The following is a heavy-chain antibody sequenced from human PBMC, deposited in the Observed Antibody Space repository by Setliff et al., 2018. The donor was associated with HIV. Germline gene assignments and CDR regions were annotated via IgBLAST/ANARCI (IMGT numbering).Heavy chain of an antibody. CDR2: IYTSGST. V-gene: IGHV4-61*02. CDR1: GGSISSGSYY. J-gene: IGHJ4*02. D-gene: IGHD2-8*02. Sequence: SETLSLTCSVSGGSISSGSYYWSWIRQPAGKALEWIGRIYTSGSTNYNPSLEIRVSISLDTSKNQFSLKLTSVTAADTAVYYCAREAAHCTGDTCQFPFDYWGQGTLVTVSS. CDR3: AREAAHCTGDTCQFPFDY.